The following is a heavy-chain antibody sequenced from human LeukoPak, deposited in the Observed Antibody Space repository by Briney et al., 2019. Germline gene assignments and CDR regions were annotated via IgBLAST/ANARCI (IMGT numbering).Heavy chain of an antibody. CDR3: ARKDGDI. V-gene: IGHV4-4*07. CDR2: IDASGST. J-gene: IGHJ3*02. CDR1: GASVSSYY. D-gene: IGHD5-24*01. Sequence: SETLSLTCTVSGASVSSYYWIWIRQPAGRGLEWIGRIDASGSTNYNPSLKSRVTMSVDSSKNQFSLKVSSVTAADTAVYYCARKDGDIWGQGTMVTVSS.